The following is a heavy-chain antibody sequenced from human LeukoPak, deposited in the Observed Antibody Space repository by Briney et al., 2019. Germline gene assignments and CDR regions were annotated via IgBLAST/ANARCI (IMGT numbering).Heavy chain of an antibody. CDR2: IYYSGST. CDR1: GVSINSYH. D-gene: IGHD6-19*01. Sequence: PSETLSLTCTVSGVSINSYHWSWIRQPLGKGLEWIGYIYYSGSTNYNPSLKSLVTISVDTSKNQFSLKLSSVTAADTAVYYCARVRSGWYVDYWGQGTLVTVSS. CDR3: ARVRSGWYVDY. J-gene: IGHJ4*02. V-gene: IGHV4-59*01.